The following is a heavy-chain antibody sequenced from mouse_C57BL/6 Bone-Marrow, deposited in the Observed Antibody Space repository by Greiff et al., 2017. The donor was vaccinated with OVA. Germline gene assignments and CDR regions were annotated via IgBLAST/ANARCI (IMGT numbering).Heavy chain of an antibody. Sequence: EVQLVESGPELVKPGASVKISCKASGYSFTGYYMNWVKQSPEKSLEWIGEINPSTGGTTYNQKFKAKATLTVDKSSSTAYMQLKSLTSEDSAVYYCARGDWGYWGQGTTLTVSS. V-gene: IGHV1-42*01. CDR3: ARGDWGY. CDR1: GYSFTGYY. CDR2: INPSTGGT. J-gene: IGHJ2*01. D-gene: IGHD4-1*01.